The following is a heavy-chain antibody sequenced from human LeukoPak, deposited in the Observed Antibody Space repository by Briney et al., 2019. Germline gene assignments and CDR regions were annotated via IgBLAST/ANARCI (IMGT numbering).Heavy chain of an antibody. CDR2: IKSKTDGGPT. V-gene: IGHV3-15*01. J-gene: IGHJ3*02. CDR1: GFTFSNAW. CDR3: TTSWFRYYYDSSGYYYFAFDI. Sequence: GGSLRLSCAASGFTFSNAWMSWVRQATGKGLEGVGHIKSKTDGGPTDYAAAVKGKFTISRDDSRNTLFLQMNSLKTEDTAVYYCTTSWFRYYYDSSGYYYFAFDIWGQGTMVTVSS. D-gene: IGHD3-22*01.